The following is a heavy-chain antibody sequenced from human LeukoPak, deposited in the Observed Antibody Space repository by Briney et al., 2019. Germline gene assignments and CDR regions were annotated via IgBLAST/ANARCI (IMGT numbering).Heavy chain of an antibody. CDR1: GFTVSSNY. Sequence: GGSLRLSCAASGFTVSSNYMSWVRQAPGKGLEWVSVIYSGGSTYYADSVKGRFTISRDNSKNTLYLQMNSLRVEDTAVYYCAREWGSSWIDYWGQGTLVTVSS. CDR3: AREWGSSWIDY. J-gene: IGHJ4*02. D-gene: IGHD6-13*01. CDR2: IYSGGST. V-gene: IGHV3-66*01.